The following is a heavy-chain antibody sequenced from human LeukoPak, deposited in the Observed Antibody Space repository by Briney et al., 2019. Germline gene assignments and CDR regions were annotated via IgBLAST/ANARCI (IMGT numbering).Heavy chain of an antibody. CDR3: AKLMSGSYTTTEGVIDY. CDR2: IRYDGSNK. CDR1: GFTSSSYG. D-gene: IGHD1-26*01. V-gene: IGHV3-30*02. J-gene: IGHJ4*02. Sequence: GGSLRLSCAVSGFTSSSYGMHWVRQAPGKGLEWVAFIRYDGSNKYYADSVKGRFTISRDNSKNTLYLQMNSLRAEDTAVYYCAKLMSGSYTTTEGVIDYWGQGTLVTVSS.